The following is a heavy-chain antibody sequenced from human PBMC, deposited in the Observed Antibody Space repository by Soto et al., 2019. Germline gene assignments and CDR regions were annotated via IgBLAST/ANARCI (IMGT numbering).Heavy chain of an antibody. CDR2: ISSSSSTI. J-gene: IGHJ6*02. D-gene: IGHD3-16*01. CDR1: GFTFSSYS. Sequence: EVQLVESGGGLVQPGGSLRLSCAASGFTFSSYSMNWVRQAPGKGLEWVSYISSSSSTIYYADSVKGRFTISRDNAKNSLYLQMNSLRDEDTAVYYCARSDMITFGGVMNYYGMDVWGQGTTVTVSS. CDR3: ARSDMITFGGVMNYYGMDV. V-gene: IGHV3-48*02.